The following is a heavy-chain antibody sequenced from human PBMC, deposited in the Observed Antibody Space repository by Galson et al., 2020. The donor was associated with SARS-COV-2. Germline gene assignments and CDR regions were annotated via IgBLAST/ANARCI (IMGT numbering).Heavy chain of an antibody. CDR1: GFTFSDYY. Sequence: GESLKISCAASGFTFSDYYMSWIRQAPGKGLEWVSYISSSGSTIYYADSVKGRFTISRDNAKNSLYLQMNSLRAEDTAVYYCARAGGPPYYYYYMDVWVKGTTVTVSS. CDR3: ARAGGPPYYYYYMDV. V-gene: IGHV3-11*01. CDR2: ISSSGSTI. D-gene: IGHD3-10*01. J-gene: IGHJ6*03.